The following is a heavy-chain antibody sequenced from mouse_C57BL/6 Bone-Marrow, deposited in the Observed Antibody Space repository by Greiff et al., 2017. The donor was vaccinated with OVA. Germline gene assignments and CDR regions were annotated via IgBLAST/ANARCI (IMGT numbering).Heavy chain of an antibody. V-gene: IGHV1-81*01. CDR2: IYPRSGNT. CDR1: GYTFTSYG. Sequence: QVQLQQSGAELARPGASVKLSCKASGYTFTSYGISWVKQRTGQGLEWIGEIYPRSGNTYYNEKFKGKATLTADKSSSTAYMELRSLTSEDSAVYFCARGAYDGRAAWVAYWGQGTLVTVSA. CDR3: ARGAYDGRAAWVAY. J-gene: IGHJ3*01. D-gene: IGHD2-12*01.